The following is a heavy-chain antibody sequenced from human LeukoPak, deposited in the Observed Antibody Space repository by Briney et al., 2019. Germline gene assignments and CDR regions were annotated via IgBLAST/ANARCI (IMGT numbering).Heavy chain of an antibody. CDR3: ARLDTMRSGSYNYYYYMDV. CDR1: GESFSGYY. D-gene: IGHD3-10*01. V-gene: IGHV4-34*01. CDR2: INHSGST. J-gene: IGHJ6*03. Sequence: PSETLPLTCAVYGESFSGYYWSWIRQPPGKGLEWIGEINHSGSTNYNPSLKSRVTISVDTSKNQFSLRLSSVTAADTAVYYCARLDTMRSGSYNYYYYMDVRGKGTTVTISS.